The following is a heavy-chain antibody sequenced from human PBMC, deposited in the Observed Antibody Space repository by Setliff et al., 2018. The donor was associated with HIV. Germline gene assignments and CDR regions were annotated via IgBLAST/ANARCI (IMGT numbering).Heavy chain of an antibody. CDR1: GFTFSNAW. D-gene: IGHD2-15*01. Sequence: LRLSCAASGFTFSNAWMSWVRQAPGKGLEWVGRIKSKSDGGTTDYAAPVKAKFTISRDDSKNTLYLQMNSLKTDDTAVYYCTGSQYCSGGSCYHNFDYWGQGTLVTVSS. J-gene: IGHJ4*02. V-gene: IGHV3-15*01. CDR2: IKSKSDGGTT. CDR3: TGSQYCSGGSCYHNFDY.